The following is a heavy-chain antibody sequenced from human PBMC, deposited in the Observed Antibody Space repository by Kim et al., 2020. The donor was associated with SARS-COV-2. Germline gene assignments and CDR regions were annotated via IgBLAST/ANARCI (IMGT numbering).Heavy chain of an antibody. CDR2: IYYSGST. J-gene: IGHJ6*02. D-gene: IGHD6-25*01. V-gene: IGHV4-59*01. Sequence: SETLSLTCTVSGGSISSYYWSWIRQPPGKGLEWIGYIYYSGSTNYNPSLKSRVTISVDTSKNQFSLKLSSVTAADTAVYYCARERLSHDYYYYYGMDVWGQGTTVTVSS. CDR1: GGSISSYY. CDR3: ARERLSHDYYYYYGMDV.